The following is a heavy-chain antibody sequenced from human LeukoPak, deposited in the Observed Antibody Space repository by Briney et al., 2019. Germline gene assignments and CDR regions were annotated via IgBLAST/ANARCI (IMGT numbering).Heavy chain of an antibody. D-gene: IGHD3-3*01. Sequence: PGGSLRLSCAASGFTFSSYGMHWVRQAPGKGLEWVAVIWYDGSNKYYADSVKGRFTISRDNSKSTLYLQMNSLRAEDTAVYYCAKPLLDFWSGYFGGVFDYWGQGTLVTVSS. CDR3: AKPLLDFWSGYFGGVFDY. V-gene: IGHV3-33*06. CDR2: IWYDGSNK. CDR1: GFTFSSYG. J-gene: IGHJ4*02.